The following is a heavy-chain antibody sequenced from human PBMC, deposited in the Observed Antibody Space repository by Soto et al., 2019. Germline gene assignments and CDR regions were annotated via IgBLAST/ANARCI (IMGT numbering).Heavy chain of an antibody. CDR1: GFIFSSFG. J-gene: IGHJ4*02. Sequence: QVQLVESGGGVVQPGGSLRLSCAPSGFIFSSFGMHWVRQAPGKGLEWVAVIRYDGSNKYYADSVKGRFTISRDNSKNTLYLQMNSVRAEDTAVYYCARVKQGRGGYDSPFDYWGQGTLVTVSS. CDR2: IRYDGSNK. D-gene: IGHD5-12*01. CDR3: ARVKQGRGGYDSPFDY. V-gene: IGHV3-33*08.